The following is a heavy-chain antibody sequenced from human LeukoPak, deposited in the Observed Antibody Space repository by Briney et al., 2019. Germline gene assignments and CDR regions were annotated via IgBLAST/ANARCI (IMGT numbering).Heavy chain of an antibody. CDR1: GGTFSSYA. D-gene: IGHD6-19*01. CDR2: IIPIFGTA. CDR3: ARGRSSGSGYYYYMDV. V-gene: IGHV1-69*05. J-gene: IGHJ6*03. Sequence: SVKVSCKASGGTFSSYAISWVRQAPGQGLEWMGGIIPIFGTANYAQKFQGRVTITTDESTSTAYMELSSLRSEDTAVYYCARGRSSGSGYYYYMDVWGKGTTVTVSS.